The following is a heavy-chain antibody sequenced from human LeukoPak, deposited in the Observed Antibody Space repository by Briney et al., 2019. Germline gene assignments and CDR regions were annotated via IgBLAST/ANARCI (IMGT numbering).Heavy chain of an antibody. CDR1: GGSFSAYY. CDR2: INHRGDT. J-gene: IGHJ4*03. D-gene: IGHD1-1*01. CDR3: ARGPTISETGYFDY. Sequence: SETLSLTCAVYGGSFSAYYWSWIRQSPGKGLEWIAEINHRGDTNYNPSVKSRVSISVDTSKNQFSLKVTSLTAADTAVYYCARGPTISETGYFDYWGQGTLATVSS. V-gene: IGHV4-34*01.